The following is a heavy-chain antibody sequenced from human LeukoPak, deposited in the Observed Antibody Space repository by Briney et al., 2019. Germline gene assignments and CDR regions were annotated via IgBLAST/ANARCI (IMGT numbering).Heavy chain of an antibody. CDR2: IYHSGST. J-gene: IGHJ4*02. CDR3: ARGPPPSGYFGY. CDR1: GYSISSSYY. D-gene: IGHD2-15*01. Sequence: SETLSLTCTVSGYSISSSYYWAWIRQTPGKGLEYIGSIYHSGSTYCNPSLKSRVTISVDTSKNQFSLKLSSVTATDTAIYYCARGPPPSGYFGYWGQGTLVTVSS. V-gene: IGHV4-38-2*02.